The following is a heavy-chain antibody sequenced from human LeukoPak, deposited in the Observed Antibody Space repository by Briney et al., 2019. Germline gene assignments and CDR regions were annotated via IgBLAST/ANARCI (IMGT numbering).Heavy chain of an antibody. CDR1: GGSISSGSYY. D-gene: IGHD2-2*01. Sequence: SETLSLTCTVSGGSISSGSYYWSWIRQPAGKGLEWIGRIYTSGSTNYNPSLKSRVTISVDTSKNQFSLKLSSVTAADTAVYYCARGGSLGYCSSTSCLNWFDPWGQGTLVTVSS. CDR2: IYTSGST. J-gene: IGHJ5*02. V-gene: IGHV4-61*02. CDR3: ARGGSLGYCSSTSCLNWFDP.